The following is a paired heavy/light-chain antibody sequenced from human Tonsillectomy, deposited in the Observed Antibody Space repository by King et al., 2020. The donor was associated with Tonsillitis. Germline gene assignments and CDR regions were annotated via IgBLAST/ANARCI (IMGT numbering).Light chain of an antibody. CDR3: QQYDYVPRT. CDR2: DAS. V-gene: IGKV1-33*01. CDR1: QDIDNC. Sequence: DIQMTQSPSSLSASVGDRLTITCQASQDIDNCLNWYQQKPGKAPKLLIYDASNLETGVPSRFSGSGSGTDFTFTISSLQPEDFATYYCQQYDYVPRTFGGGTKVEIK. J-gene: IGKJ4*01.
Heavy chain of an antibody. V-gene: IGHV4-59*01. CDR2: IHYSGTT. CDR1: GDSISSYY. J-gene: IGHJ4*02. D-gene: IGHD2-8*01. CDR3: ARNGDRFDY. Sequence: QVQLQEAGPGLVKPSETLSLTCNVSGDSISSYYWSWIRQPPGKGLEWIGYIHYSGTTNYNPSLKSRATISVDTSKNQASLKVTSVTAADTAVYYCARNGDRFDYWGQGTLVIVSS.